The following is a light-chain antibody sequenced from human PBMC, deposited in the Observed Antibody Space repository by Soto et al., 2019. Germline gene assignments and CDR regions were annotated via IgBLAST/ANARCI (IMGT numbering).Light chain of an antibody. CDR3: QQYNTYPLT. CDR1: QSISTW. V-gene: IGKV1-5*03. CDR2: KAS. J-gene: IGKJ4*01. Sequence: DIQMTQSPSTLSASVGDRVTITCRASQSISTWLGWYQQKPGKAPKLLIYKASSLEGGVPSRFGGSGSGTLFNITISSLHRDDFATYYCQQYNTYPLTCGGGTTVDIK.